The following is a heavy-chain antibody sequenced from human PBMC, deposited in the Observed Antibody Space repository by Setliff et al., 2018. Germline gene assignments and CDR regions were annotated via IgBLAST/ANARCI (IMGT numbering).Heavy chain of an antibody. Sequence: SETLSLTCTVSGGSISSSSYYWGWIRQPPGKGLEWIGSIYYSGSTYYNPSLKSRVTISVDTSKNQFSLKLSSVTAADTAVYYCARVGAPGPGALLPFDYWGQGTLVTVSS. CDR2: IYYSGST. V-gene: IGHV4-39*01. CDR3: ARVGAPGPGALLPFDY. CDR1: GGSISSSSYY. J-gene: IGHJ4*02. D-gene: IGHD3-16*01.